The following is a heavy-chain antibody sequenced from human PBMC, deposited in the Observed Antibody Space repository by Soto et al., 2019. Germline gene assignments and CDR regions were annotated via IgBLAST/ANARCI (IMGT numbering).Heavy chain of an antibody. CDR1: GFTFSNYA. Sequence: GGSLRLSCAASGFTFSNYAMSWVLQAPWKGLEWVSAISGSGGSTYYADSVKGRFTISRDNSKNTLYLQMNSLRAEDTAVYYCAKDPVGATHPYYFDFWGLGTLVTVSS. CDR3: AKDPVGATHPYYFDF. J-gene: IGHJ4*02. CDR2: ISGSGGST. D-gene: IGHD1-26*01. V-gene: IGHV3-23*01.